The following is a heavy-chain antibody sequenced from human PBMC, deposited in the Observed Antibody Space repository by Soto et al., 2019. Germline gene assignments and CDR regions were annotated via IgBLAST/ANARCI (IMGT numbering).Heavy chain of an antibody. CDR3: AKQIYGGNS. D-gene: IGHD2-21*02. CDR1: GFTFSAPA. J-gene: IGHJ4*02. CDR2: IRSKANNYAT. V-gene: IGHV3-73*01. Sequence: GGSLRLSCATSGFTFSAPAMHWVRQVSGKGLEWIARIRSKANNYATTYAASVKGRFTISRDDSENTVYLQMNSLKTEDTAIYYCAKQIYGGNSWGQGTLVTVSS.